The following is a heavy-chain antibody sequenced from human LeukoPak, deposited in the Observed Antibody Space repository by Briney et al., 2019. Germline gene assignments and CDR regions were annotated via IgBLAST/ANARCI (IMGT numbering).Heavy chain of an antibody. CDR3: ARGDWYSFDH. D-gene: IGHD6-19*01. CDR2: ISSGGSSI. V-gene: IGHV3-11*01. J-gene: IGHJ4*02. Sequence: TGRSLRLSCAASGFAFSDYYMNWIRQAPGKGLEWVSYISSGGSSIYYADSVKGRFTISRDNAKSSLYMEMNSLRAEDTAVYYCARGDWYSFDHWGQGTLVTVSS. CDR1: GFAFSDYY.